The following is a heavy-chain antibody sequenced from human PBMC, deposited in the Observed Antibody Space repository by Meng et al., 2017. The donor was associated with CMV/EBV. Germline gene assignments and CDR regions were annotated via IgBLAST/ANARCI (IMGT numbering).Heavy chain of an antibody. J-gene: IGHJ4*02. CDR3: ARVGGRPYYDFWSGYHRPPDY. Sequence: GGSLRLSCAASGFTFSSYAMHWVRQAPGKGLEWVAVISYDGSNKYYADSVKGRFTISRDNSKNTLYLQMNSLRAEDTAVYYCARVGGRPYYDFWSGYHRPPDYWGQRTLVTVSS. CDR1: GFTFSSYA. D-gene: IGHD3-3*01. CDR2: ISYDGSNK. V-gene: IGHV3-30*04.